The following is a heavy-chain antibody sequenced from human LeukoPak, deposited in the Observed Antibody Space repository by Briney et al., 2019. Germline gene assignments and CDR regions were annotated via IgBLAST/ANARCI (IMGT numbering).Heavy chain of an antibody. V-gene: IGHV4-39*07. J-gene: IGHJ3*02. D-gene: IGHD3-10*01. CDR2: IYHSGST. CDR1: GGSISSSNYY. CDR3: VVRIMVRGVRDAFDI. Sequence: SETLSLTCTVSGGSISSSNYYWGWIRQPPGKGLEWIGEIYHSGSTNYNPSLKSRVTISVDKSKYQFSLKLSSVTAADTAVYYCVVRIMVRGVRDAFDIWGQGTMVTVSS.